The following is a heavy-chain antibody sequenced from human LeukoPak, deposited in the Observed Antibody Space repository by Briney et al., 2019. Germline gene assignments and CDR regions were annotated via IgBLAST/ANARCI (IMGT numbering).Heavy chain of an antibody. CDR3: ARGVEVGASFLDY. J-gene: IGHJ4*02. Sequence: SETLSLTCTVSGGSISNYYWSWIRQPPGKGLEWIGYVFYSGSTNYNPSLRSRVTISVDTSKNQFSLKLSSVTAADTAVYYCARGVEVGASFLDYWGQGTLVTVSS. V-gene: IGHV4-59*12. D-gene: IGHD1-26*01. CDR1: GGSISNYY. CDR2: VFYSGST.